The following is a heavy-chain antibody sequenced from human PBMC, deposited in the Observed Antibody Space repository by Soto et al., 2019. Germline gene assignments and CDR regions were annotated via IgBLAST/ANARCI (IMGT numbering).Heavy chain of an antibody. CDR1: GFTFSSYD. J-gene: IGHJ6*02. D-gene: IGHD2-2*01. V-gene: IGHV3-13*01. CDR3: ARGKSDIVVVPYYYGMDV. CDR2: IGTAGDT. Sequence: PGGSLRLSCAASGFTFSSYDMHWVRQATGKGLEWVSAIGTAGDTYYPGSVKGRFTISRENAKNSLYLQMNSLRAGDTAVYYCARGKSDIVVVPYYYGMDVWGQGTTVTVSS.